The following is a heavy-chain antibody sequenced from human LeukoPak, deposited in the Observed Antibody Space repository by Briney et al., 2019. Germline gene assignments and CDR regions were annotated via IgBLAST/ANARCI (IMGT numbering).Heavy chain of an antibody. CDR2: ISWNSGSI. J-gene: IGHJ4*02. Sequence: QPGGSLRLSCAASGFTFDDYAMHWVRQAPGKGLEWVSGISWNSGSIGYADSVKGRFTISRDNAKNSLYLQMNSLRAEDTALYYCAKILAFDIAESGFDYWGQGTLVTVSS. CDR1: GFTFDDYA. CDR3: AKILAFDIAESGFDY. D-gene: IGHD3-9*01. V-gene: IGHV3-9*01.